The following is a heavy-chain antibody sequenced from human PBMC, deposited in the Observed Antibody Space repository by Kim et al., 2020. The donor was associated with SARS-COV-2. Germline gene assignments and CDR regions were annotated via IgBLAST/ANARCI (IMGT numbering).Heavy chain of an antibody. D-gene: IGHD2-21*02. J-gene: IGHJ2*01. V-gene: IGHV4-4*07. CDR2: LYASGAT. CDR1: GGSISPYY. CDR3: ARDDSRHFYL. Sequence: SETLSLTCTVSGGSISPYYWSWIRQPAGKGLEWIGRLYASGATTYNSSLQNRVTMSVDTSRNQFSLKLRSVTAADTAVDFCARDDSRHFYLWGRCSLVT.